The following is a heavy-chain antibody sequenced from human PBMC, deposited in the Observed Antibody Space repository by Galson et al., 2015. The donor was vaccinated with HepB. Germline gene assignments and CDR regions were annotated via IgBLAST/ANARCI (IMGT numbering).Heavy chain of an antibody. Sequence: CAISGDSVSSNSAAWTWIRQSPSRGLEWLGRTYYRSKWYSDYALSVKSRITINPDTSKNQFSLQLNSVTPEDTAVYYCARATPTGQFDYWGQGTLVTVSS. V-gene: IGHV6-1*01. CDR1: GDSVSSNSAA. J-gene: IGHJ4*02. CDR2: TYYRSKWYS. CDR3: ARATPTGQFDY. D-gene: IGHD1-1*01.